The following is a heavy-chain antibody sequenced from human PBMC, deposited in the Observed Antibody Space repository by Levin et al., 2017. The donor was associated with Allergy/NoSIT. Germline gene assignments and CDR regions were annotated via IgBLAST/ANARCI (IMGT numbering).Heavy chain of an antibody. Sequence: SETLSLTCTVSGGSISSGGYYWSWIRQHPGKGLEWIGYIYYSGSTYYNPSLKSRVTISVDTSKNQFSLKLSSVTAADTAVYYCARSKRVYCSGGSCLPSFDYWGQGTLVTVSS. J-gene: IGHJ4*02. D-gene: IGHD2-15*01. CDR2: IYYSGST. CDR1: GGSISSGGYY. CDR3: ARSKRVYCSGGSCLPSFDY. V-gene: IGHV4-31*03.